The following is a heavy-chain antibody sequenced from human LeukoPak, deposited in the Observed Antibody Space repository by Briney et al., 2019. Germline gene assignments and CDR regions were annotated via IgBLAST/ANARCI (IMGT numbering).Heavy chain of an antibody. V-gene: IGHV1-69*04. Sequence: SVKVSCKASGYTFTGYYMHWVRQAPGQGLEWMGRIIPILGIANYAQKFQGRVTITADKSTSTAYMELSSLRSEDTAVYYCARDSWDIVVVVAAQPYGMDVWGQGTTVTVSS. CDR2: IIPILGIA. CDR1: GYTFTGYY. D-gene: IGHD2-15*01. J-gene: IGHJ6*02. CDR3: ARDSWDIVVVVAAQPYGMDV.